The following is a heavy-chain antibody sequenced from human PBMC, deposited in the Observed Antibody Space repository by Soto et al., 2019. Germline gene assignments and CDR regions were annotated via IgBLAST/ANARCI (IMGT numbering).Heavy chain of an antibody. Sequence: QITLKESGPTLVKPTQTLTLTCTFSGFSLTTRGVGVGWIRQPPGKALECLALIYWDDDKRYSPSLQSRLSITKDTSNNQGVLTMTNVDPVDTATYYCAHIPNYYQYDWFDPWGQGTLVSVSS. J-gene: IGHJ5*02. D-gene: IGHD3-16*01. V-gene: IGHV2-5*02. CDR3: AHIPNYYQYDWFDP. CDR2: IYWDDDK. CDR1: GFSLTTRGVG.